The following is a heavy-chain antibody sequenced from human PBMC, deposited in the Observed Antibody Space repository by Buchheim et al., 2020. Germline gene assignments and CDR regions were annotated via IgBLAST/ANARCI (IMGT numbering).Heavy chain of an antibody. J-gene: IGHJ4*02. V-gene: IGHV4-4*02. CDR1: GDSIGGPSW. CDR2: VSQSGVT. D-gene: IGHD3-22*01. Sequence: QVQLQESGPGLVKPSGTLSLTCAVSGDSIGGPSWWNWVRQPPGKGLEWIGEVSQSGVTNYTPSLKSRVTMSVDKSKNQFSLKVTSVTVADTAVYYCARLKLDRGWLFDYWGQGTL. CDR3: ARLKLDRGWLFDY.